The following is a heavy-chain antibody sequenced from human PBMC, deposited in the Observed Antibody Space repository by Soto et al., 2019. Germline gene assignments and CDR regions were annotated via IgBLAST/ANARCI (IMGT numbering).Heavy chain of an antibody. Sequence: GGSLRLSCAASGFTFDDYAMHWVRQAPGKGLEWVSGISWNSGSIGYADSVKGRFTISRDNAKNSLYLQMNSLRAEDTALYYCAKVRVPAANDAFDIWGPGTMVTVSS. J-gene: IGHJ3*02. CDR3: AKVRVPAANDAFDI. CDR2: ISWNSGSI. V-gene: IGHV3-9*01. CDR1: GFTFDDYA. D-gene: IGHD2-2*01.